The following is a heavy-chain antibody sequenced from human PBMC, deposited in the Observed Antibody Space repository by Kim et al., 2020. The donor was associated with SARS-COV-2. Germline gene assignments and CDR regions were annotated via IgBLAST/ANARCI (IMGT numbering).Heavy chain of an antibody. D-gene: IGHD6-13*01. Sequence: ASVKVSCKVSGYTLTELSMHWVRQAPGKGLEWMGGFDPEDGETIYAQKFQGRVTMTEDTSTDTAYMELSSLRSEYTTVYYCATGAAAGKSNWFDPWGQGTLVTVSS. CDR1: GYTLTELS. V-gene: IGHV1-24*01. J-gene: IGHJ5*02. CDR3: ATGAAAGKSNWFDP. CDR2: FDPEDGET.